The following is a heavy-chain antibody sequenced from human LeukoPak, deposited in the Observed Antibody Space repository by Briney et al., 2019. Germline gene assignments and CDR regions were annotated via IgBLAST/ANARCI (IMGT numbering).Heavy chain of an antibody. CDR3: ARGTEEDYYDSSGYYDY. V-gene: IGHV1-2*06. D-gene: IGHD3-22*01. J-gene: IGHJ4*02. Sequence: ASVKVSCKASGYTFTCNCIHWVRQAPGQGLEWMGRINPNSGGTNYAQKFQGRVTMTRDTSISIAYMELSRLRSDDTAVYYCARGTEEDYYDSSGYYDYWGQGTLVTVSS. CDR1: GYTFTCNC. CDR2: INPNSGGT.